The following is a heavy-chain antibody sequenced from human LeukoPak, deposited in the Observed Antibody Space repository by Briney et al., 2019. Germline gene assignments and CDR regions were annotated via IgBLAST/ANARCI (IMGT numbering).Heavy chain of an antibody. CDR1: GYPFTSYY. CDR2: ISAYNGDT. D-gene: IGHD6-19*01. J-gene: IGHJ5*02. Sequence: ASVKVSCKASGYPFTSYYINWVRQAPGQGLEWMGWISAYNGDTNYAQNLQGRVTMTTDTSTDTAYMELRSLRSDDTAVYYCARDLLIAVAGTLDHWGPGTLVTVSS. CDR3: ARDLLIAVAGTLDH. V-gene: IGHV1-18*01.